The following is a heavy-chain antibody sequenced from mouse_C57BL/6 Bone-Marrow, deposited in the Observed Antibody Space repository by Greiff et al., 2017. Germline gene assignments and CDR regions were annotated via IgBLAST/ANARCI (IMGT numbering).Heavy chain of an antibody. Sequence: QVQLQQPGAELVKPGASVKLSCKASGYTFTSYWMQWVKQRPGQGLEWIGEIDPSDSYTNYNQKFTGKATLTVDTSSSTAYMQLSSLTSEDSAVYDCARVWLLRGYAMDYWGQGTAVTVSS. CDR3: ARVWLLRGYAMDY. V-gene: IGHV1-50*01. D-gene: IGHD2-3*01. CDR1: GYTFTSYW. CDR2: IDPSDSYT. J-gene: IGHJ4*01.